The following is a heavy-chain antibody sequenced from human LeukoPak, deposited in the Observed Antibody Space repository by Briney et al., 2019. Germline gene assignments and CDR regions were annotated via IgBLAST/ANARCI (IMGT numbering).Heavy chain of an antibody. CDR3: ARGQYYDSSGYLLGAFDI. J-gene: IGHJ3*02. CDR1: GYTFTSYD. D-gene: IGHD3-22*01. CDR2: MNPNSGNT. Sequence: ASVKVSCKASGYTFTSYDINWVRQATGQGLEWMGRMNPNSGNTGYAQKFQGRVTMTRNTSISTAYMELSSLRSEDTAVYYCARGQYYDSSGYLLGAFDIWGQGTMVTVSS. V-gene: IGHV1-8*01.